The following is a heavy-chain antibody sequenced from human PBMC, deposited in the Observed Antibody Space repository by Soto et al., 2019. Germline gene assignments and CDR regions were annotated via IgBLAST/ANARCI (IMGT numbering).Heavy chain of an antibody. CDR3: VRKGVGMAAVTVGHYYYAMDV. V-gene: IGHV4-38-2*01. Sequence: PSETLSLTCAVSGYSISSGYYLGWIRQPPGKGLGWIGSLYHSGSTYYNPSLKSRVTISVDTSKNQFSLRLTSVTAADTAVYYCVRKGVGMAAVTVGHYYYAMDVWGQGTTVTVPS. CDR1: GYSISSGYY. CDR2: LYHSGST. J-gene: IGHJ6*02. D-gene: IGHD2-21*01.